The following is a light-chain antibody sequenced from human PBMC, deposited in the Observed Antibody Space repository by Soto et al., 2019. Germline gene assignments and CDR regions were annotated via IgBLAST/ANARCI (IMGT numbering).Light chain of an antibody. CDR2: GAS. Sequence: EIVMTQSPATLSVSPGERATLSCRASQSVSSNLAWYQQNPGQAPRLLFYGASTRATGIPARFSGSGSGTEFPPTIASLQSEDFAVYYCKQYNPGPTFGQGPKVEI. J-gene: IGKJ1*01. CDR3: KQYNPGPT. CDR1: QSVSSN. V-gene: IGKV3-15*01.